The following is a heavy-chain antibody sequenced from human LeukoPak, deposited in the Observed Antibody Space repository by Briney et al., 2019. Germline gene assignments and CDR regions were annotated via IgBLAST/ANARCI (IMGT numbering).Heavy chain of an antibody. CDR2: IYYSGST. CDR1: GGSISSYY. D-gene: IGHD3-16*01. Sequence: SETLSLTCTVSGGSISSYYWSWIRQPPGKGLEWIGYIYYSGSTNYNPSLRSRVTISVDTSKNQFSLKLSSVTAADTAVYYCARLMITFGGVSYYYYYMDVWGKGTTVTISS. V-gene: IGHV4-59*01. CDR3: ARLMITFGGVSYYYYYMDV. J-gene: IGHJ6*03.